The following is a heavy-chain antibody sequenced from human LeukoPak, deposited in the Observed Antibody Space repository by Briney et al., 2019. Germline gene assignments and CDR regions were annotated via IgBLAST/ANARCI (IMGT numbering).Heavy chain of an antibody. V-gene: IGHV3-74*01. D-gene: IGHD2-15*01. J-gene: IGHJ4*02. CDR2: IIRDGSST. Sequence: GGSQTLFCAASGFTLSVNWMHWVRHAPGRGLVWLSRIIRDGSSTSYTHSVEGRFTISRDNAKNTLYLQMNCVRAEHTAVYYCASRDNYDYWGQGTRVIVSA. CDR1: GFTLSVNW. CDR3: ASRDNYDY.